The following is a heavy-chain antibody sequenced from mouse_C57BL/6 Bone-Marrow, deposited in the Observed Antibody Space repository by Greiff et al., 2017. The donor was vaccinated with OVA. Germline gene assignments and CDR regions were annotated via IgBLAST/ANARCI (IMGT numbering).Heavy chain of an antibody. D-gene: IGHD2-1*01. CDR2: IYPGDGDT. V-gene: IGHV1-80*01. CDR1: GYAFSSYW. Sequence: VQLQQSGAELVKPGASVKISCKASGYAFSSYWMNWVKQRPGKGLEWIGQIYPGDGDTNYNGKFKGKATLTADKSSSTAYMQLSSLTSEDAAVYFCARGDGNYAWFAYWGQGTLVTVSA. CDR3: ARGDGNYAWFAY. J-gene: IGHJ3*01.